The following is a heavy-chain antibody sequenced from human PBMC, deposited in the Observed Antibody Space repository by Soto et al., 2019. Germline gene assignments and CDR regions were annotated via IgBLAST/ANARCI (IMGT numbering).Heavy chain of an antibody. CDR1: GGSFSGYY. CDR2: INHSGST. CDR3: ARGKGVRGVLRPYYFDY. D-gene: IGHD3-10*01. V-gene: IGHV4-34*01. Sequence: QVQLQQWGAGLLKPSETLSLTCAVYGGSFSGYYWSWIRQPPGKGLEWIGEINHSGSTNYNPSLKSRVTISVDTSKNQFSLKLSSVTAADTAVYYCARGKGVRGVLRPYYFDYWGQGTLVTVSS. J-gene: IGHJ4*02.